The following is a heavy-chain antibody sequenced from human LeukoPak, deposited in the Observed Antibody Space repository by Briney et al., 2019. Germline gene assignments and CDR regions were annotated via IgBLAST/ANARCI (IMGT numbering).Heavy chain of an antibody. V-gene: IGHV4-39*07. Sequence: SETPSLTCTVSGGSISSSSYYWGWIRQPPGKGLEWIGSVYQSGTTYYNPSLKSRVTTSVDMSKNQFSLRLRPVTAADTAVYYCARIFIRNGYSSYFDCWGQGTLVTVSS. D-gene: IGHD5-18*01. CDR3: ARIFIRNGYSSYFDC. CDR1: GGSISSSSYY. CDR2: VYQSGTT. J-gene: IGHJ4*02.